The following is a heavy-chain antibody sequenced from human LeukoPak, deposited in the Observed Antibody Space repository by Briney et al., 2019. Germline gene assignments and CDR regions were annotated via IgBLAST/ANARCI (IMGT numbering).Heavy chain of an antibody. J-gene: IGHJ4*02. CDR3: AIRDGGHFDY. V-gene: IGHV3-30*03. CDR1: GFTFSGYG. D-gene: IGHD3-16*01. CDR2: ISYDGSNK. Sequence: GGSLRLSCAASGFTFSGYGMHWVRHAPGKGLEWVAVISYDGSNKYYADSVKGRFTISRDNSKNTLYLQMNSLRAEDTAVYYCAIRDGGHFDYWGQGTLVTVSS.